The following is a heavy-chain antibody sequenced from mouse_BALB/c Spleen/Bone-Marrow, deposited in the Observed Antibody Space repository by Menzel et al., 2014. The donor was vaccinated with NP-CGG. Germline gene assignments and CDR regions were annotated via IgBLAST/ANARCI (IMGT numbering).Heavy chain of an antibody. CDR2: ISSGGSYT. V-gene: IGHV5-9-3*01. D-gene: IGHD2-4*01. J-gene: IGHJ2*01. Sequence: EVNVVESGGGLVKPGGSLKLSCAASGFTFSSHAMSWVRQTPEKRLEWVATISSGGSYTYYPDSVKGRFTISRDNAKNTLYLQMSSLRSEDTAMYYCARHGITRLLDYWGQGTTLTVSS. CDR3: ARHGITRLLDY. CDR1: GFTFSSHA.